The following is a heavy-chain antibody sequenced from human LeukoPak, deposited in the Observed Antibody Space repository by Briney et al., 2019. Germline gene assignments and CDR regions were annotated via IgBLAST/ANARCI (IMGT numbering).Heavy chain of an antibody. V-gene: IGHV4-4*07. CDR1: GGSISSYY. D-gene: IGHD6-13*01. Sequence: SETLSLTCTVSGGSISSYYWSWIRQPAGKGLEWIGRIYTSGSTNYNPSLKSRVAMSVDTSKNQFSLKLSSVTAADTAVYYCARERGEQQLATYYYYYMDVWGKGTTVTVSS. CDR3: ARERGEQQLATYYYYYMDV. CDR2: IYTSGST. J-gene: IGHJ6*03.